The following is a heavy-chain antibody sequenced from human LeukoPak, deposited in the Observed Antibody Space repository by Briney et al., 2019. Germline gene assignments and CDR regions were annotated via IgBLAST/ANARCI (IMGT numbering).Heavy chain of an antibody. CDR1: GGSISSGGYY. J-gene: IGHJ4*02. CDR3: ARDSSWSDYYFDY. CDR2: IYYSGST. V-gene: IGHV4-31*03. D-gene: IGHD6-13*01. Sequence: KSSETLSLTCTVSGGSISSGGYYWSWIRQHPGKDLEWIGYIYYSGSTYYNPSLKSRVTISVDTSKNQFSLKLSSVTAADTAVYYCARDSSWSDYYFDYWGQGTLVTVSS.